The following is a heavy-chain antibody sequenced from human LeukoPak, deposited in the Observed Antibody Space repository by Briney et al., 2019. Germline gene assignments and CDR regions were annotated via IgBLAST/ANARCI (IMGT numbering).Heavy chain of an antibody. V-gene: IGHV3-49*03. CDR1: GFTLCGNV. Sequence: GALRLPCTGSGFTLCGNVMSWFRPAPGKGVEGVGFVRSKASGTTTEYAASVKGRFTVSRDDSKSIAYLQMNSLKTEDTAVYYCTRVRARRVLDYWGQGTLVTVSS. CDR2: VRSKASGTTT. J-gene: IGHJ4*02. CDR3: TRVRARRVLDY.